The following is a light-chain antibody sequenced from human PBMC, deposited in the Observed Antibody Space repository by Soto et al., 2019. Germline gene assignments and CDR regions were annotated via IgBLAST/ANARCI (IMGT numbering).Light chain of an antibody. CDR2: VEGSGGY. J-gene: IGLJ3*02. Sequence: QPVLTQSSSASVSLGSSVKLTCTLSSGHRSYIIAWHQQQPGKAPRYLMKVEGSGGYNKGSGIPDRFSGSSSGADRYLTISNLQSEDEAYYFCETWDSSTRVFGGGTKLTVL. CDR3: ETWDSSTRV. CDR1: SGHRSYI. V-gene: IGLV4-60*03.